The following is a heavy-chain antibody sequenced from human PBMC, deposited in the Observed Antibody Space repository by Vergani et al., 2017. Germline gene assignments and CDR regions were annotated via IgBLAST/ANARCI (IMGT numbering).Heavy chain of an antibody. D-gene: IGHD2-15*01. CDR2: ISYDGSNK. V-gene: IGHV3-30-3*01. Sequence: VQLVESGGGLVKPGGSLRLSCAASGFTFSSYAMHWVRQAPGKGLEWVAVISYDGSNKYYADSVKGRFTISRDNAKNSLYLQMNSLRAEDTAVYYCARDDILYYYYYYMDVWGKGTTVTVSS. J-gene: IGHJ6*03. CDR3: ARDDILYYYYYYMDV. CDR1: GFTFSSYA.